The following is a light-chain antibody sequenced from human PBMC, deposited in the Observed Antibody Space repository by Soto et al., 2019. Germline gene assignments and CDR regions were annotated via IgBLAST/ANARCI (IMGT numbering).Light chain of an antibody. CDR3: CSYAGRFSWV. Sequence: QSALTQPRSVSGSPGQSVTISCTGTSGDVGGYNSVSWYQQHPGKAPKLLISEVSQRPSGVPTRFSASKSGNTASLTISGLQDDDGADYYCCSYAGRFSWVFGGGTKLTVL. CDR2: EVS. J-gene: IGLJ3*02. CDR1: SGDVGGYNS. V-gene: IGLV2-11*01.